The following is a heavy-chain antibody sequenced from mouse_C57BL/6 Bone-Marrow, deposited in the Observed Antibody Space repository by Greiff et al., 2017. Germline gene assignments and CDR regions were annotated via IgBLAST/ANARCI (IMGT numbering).Heavy chain of an antibody. V-gene: IGHV14-4*01. Sequence: VQLQQSGAELVRPGASVTLSCTASGFNIKDDYMHLVKQRPEQGLEWIGWIDPENGDTAYASKFQGKATITADTSSNTAYLQLSSLTSEDTAVYYCTTPYYLWYCDVWGTGTTVTVSS. D-gene: IGHD1-1*01. CDR3: TTPYYLWYCDV. CDR2: IDPENGDT. CDR1: GFNIKDDY. J-gene: IGHJ1*03.